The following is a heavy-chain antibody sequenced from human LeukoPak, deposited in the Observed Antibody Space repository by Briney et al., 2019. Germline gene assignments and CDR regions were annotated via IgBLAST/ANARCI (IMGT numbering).Heavy chain of an antibody. Sequence: QPGRSLRLSCAASGFTFSSYAMSWVRQAPGKGLEWVSAISGSGGSTYYADSVKGRFTISRDNSKNTLYLQMNSLRAEDTAVYYCAKDQSPKYGDYADRWFDPWGQGTLVTVSS. V-gene: IGHV3-23*01. CDR1: GFTFSSYA. CDR3: AKDQSPKYGDYADRWFDP. D-gene: IGHD4-17*01. J-gene: IGHJ5*02. CDR2: ISGSGGST.